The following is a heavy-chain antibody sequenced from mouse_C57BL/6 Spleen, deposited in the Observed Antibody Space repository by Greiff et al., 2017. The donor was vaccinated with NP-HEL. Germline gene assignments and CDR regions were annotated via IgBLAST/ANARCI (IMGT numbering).Heavy chain of an antibody. Sequence: VQLQQSGPELVKPGASVKIPCKASGYTFTDYNMDWVKQSHGKSLEWIGDINPNNGGTIYNQKFKGKATLTVDKSSSTAYMELRSLTSEDTAVYYCARSHYYGSRPSYWYFDVWGTGTTVTVSS. CDR3: ARSHYYGSRPSYWYFDV. J-gene: IGHJ1*03. D-gene: IGHD1-1*01. CDR2: INPNNGGT. CDR1: GYTFTDYN. V-gene: IGHV1-18*01.